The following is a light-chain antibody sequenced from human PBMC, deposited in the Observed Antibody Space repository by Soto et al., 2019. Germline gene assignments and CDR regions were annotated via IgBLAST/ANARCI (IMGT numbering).Light chain of an antibody. V-gene: IGLV1-40*01. CDR1: TSNIGAGYD. J-gene: IGLJ2*01. CDR2: ANS. Sequence: QSVLTQPPSVSGAPGQRITISCTGSTSNIGAGYDVHWYQQLPGTAPKLLINANSNRPSGVPDRFSGSKSGTSASLAITGLQAKDEADYYCQSYDSRLSGSVFGGGTKLTVL. CDR3: QSYDSRLSGSV.